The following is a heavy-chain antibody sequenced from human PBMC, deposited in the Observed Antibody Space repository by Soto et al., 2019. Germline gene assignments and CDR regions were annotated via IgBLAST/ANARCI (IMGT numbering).Heavy chain of an antibody. CDR3: ARDYSTSRYYGMDV. Sequence: EVQLVETGGGLIQPGGSLRLSCAASGFTVSSNYMSWVRQAPGKGLEWVSVIYSGGSAYYADSVKGRFTISRDNSKNTLYLYMNSLRAEGTAVYYCARDYSTSRYYGMDVWGQGTTVTVSS. CDR1: GFTVSSNY. V-gene: IGHV3-53*02. D-gene: IGHD2-8*01. CDR2: IYSGGSA. J-gene: IGHJ6*02.